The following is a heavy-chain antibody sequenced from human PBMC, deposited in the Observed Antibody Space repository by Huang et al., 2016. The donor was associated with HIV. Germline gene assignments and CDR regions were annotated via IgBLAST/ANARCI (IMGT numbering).Heavy chain of an antibody. CDR3: AKDQGQWLAYFDS. CDR2: SSDDGRGQ. V-gene: IGHV3-30*18. D-gene: IGHD6-19*01. CDR1: GITFRHYA. J-gene: IGHJ4*02. Sequence: VRLVQSGGGVVQPGRSLRLSCAASGITFRHYAMHWVRQAPGKGLEGVAGSSDDGRGQYYVDAVEGRFIISKDNSNETLFLEMRSLKSEDTAVYFCAKDQGQWLAYFDSWGQGTLVTVSS.